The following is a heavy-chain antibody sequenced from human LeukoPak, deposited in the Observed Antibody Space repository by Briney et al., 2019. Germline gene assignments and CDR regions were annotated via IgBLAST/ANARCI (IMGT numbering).Heavy chain of an antibody. CDR1: GGSIISSDYH. D-gene: IGHD2-15*01. J-gene: IGHJ3*02. CDR2: ISYSGNT. V-gene: IGHV4-39*01. Sequence: SETLSLTCTVSGGSIISSDYHWGWVRQPPGKGLEWIGTISYSGNTDYNPSLRSRVTISVDTSNNQFSLRLGSVTAADTAVYHCARHCCSGPAKRVFGIWGQGTMVTVSS. CDR3: ARHCCSGPAKRVFGI.